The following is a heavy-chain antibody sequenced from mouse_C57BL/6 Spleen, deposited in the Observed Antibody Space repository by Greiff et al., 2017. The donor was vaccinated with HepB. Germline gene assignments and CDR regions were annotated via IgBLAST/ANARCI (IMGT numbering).Heavy chain of an antibody. CDR1: GYAFTNYL. CDR3: SRGYFDV. Sequence: VQLQQSGAELVRPGTSVKVSCKASGYAFTNYLIEWVKQRPGQGLEWIGVINPGSGGTNYNEKFKGKATLTADKSSSTAYMQLSSLTSEDSAVYFCSRGYFDVWGTGTTVTVSS. J-gene: IGHJ1*03. CDR2: INPGSGGT. V-gene: IGHV1-54*01.